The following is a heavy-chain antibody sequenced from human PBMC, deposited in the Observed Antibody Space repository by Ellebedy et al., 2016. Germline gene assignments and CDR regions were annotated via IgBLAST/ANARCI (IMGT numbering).Heavy chain of an antibody. Sequence: SETLSLTCTVSGGSISSYYWSWIRQPPGKGLEWIGYIYYSGSTNYNPSLKSRVTISVDTSKNQFSLKLSSVTAADTAVYYCTTSLPMITFGGVIVPNWFDPWGQGTLVTVSS. D-gene: IGHD3-16*02. V-gene: IGHV4-59*01. CDR2: IYYSGST. CDR1: GGSISSYY. J-gene: IGHJ5*02. CDR3: TTSLPMITFGGVIVPNWFDP.